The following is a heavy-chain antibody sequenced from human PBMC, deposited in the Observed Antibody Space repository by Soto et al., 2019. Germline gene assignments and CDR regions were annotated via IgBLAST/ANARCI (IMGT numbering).Heavy chain of an antibody. CDR2: ISGSGGST. CDR3: AKSYDYGDYVLSMDV. CDR1: GFTFSSYA. D-gene: IGHD4-17*01. J-gene: IGHJ6*02. V-gene: IGHV3-23*01. Sequence: GGSLRLSCAASGFTFSSYAMSWVRQAPGKGLEWVSAISGSGGSTYYADSVKGRFTISRDNSKNTLYLQMNSLRAEDTAVYYCAKSYDYGDYVLSMDVWGQGTTVTVSS.